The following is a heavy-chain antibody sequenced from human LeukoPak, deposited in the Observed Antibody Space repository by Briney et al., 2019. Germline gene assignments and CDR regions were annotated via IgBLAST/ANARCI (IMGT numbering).Heavy chain of an antibody. CDR2: IYSGSST. V-gene: IGHV3-53*01. CDR1: GFTVSSNH. D-gene: IGHD2-21*01. CDR3: ARDWRVASYYYYGMDV. Sequence: GGSLRLSCAASGFTVSSNHMSWVRQAPGKGLEWVSVIYSGSSTYYADSVKGRFTISRDNSKNTVYLQMNSLRAEDTAVYYCARDWRVASYYYYGMDVWGQGTTVTVSS. J-gene: IGHJ6*02.